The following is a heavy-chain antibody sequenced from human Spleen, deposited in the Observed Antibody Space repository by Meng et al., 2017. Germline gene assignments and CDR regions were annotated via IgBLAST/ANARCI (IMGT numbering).Heavy chain of an antibody. D-gene: IGHD3-10*01. CDR1: GGSISTSGYY. Sequence: QSQLQESGPGLVKPSEALSLTCSVSGGSISTSGYYWGWIRQPPGKGLEWIGSIGHSGTTYYHSSLKSRVTISVDTSKMQFSLRLTSVTAADTAVYYCARRAVRGDIDYWGHGTLVTVSS. J-gene: IGHJ4*01. CDR2: IGHSGTT. V-gene: IGHV4-39*01. CDR3: ARRAVRGDIDY.